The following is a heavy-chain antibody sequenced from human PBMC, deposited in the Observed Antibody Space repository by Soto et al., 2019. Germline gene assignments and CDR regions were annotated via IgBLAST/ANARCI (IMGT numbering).Heavy chain of an antibody. V-gene: IGHV3-66*01. CDR1: GLTVRSND. CDR2: IYSSGDP. Sequence: PGGSLRLSCAASGLTVRSNDMSWVRQAPGKGLEWVSVIYSSGDPYYPDSVKGRFTISRDNSKNTLYLQINSLRDEDTAVYYCVRDEYVRGWAPGVWGQGTLVTVSS. CDR3: VRDEYVRGWAPGV. J-gene: IGHJ4*02. D-gene: IGHD6-19*01.